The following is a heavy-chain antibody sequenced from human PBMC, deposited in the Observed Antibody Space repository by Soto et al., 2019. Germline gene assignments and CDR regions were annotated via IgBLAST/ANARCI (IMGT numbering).Heavy chain of an antibody. CDR1: GGTFSSYT. J-gene: IGHJ4*02. V-gene: IGHV1-69*08. Sequence: QVPLVQSGAEVKKPGSSVKVSCKASGGTFSSYTISWVRQAPGQGLEWMGRIIPILGIANYAQKFQGRVTITADKSTSTAYMELSSLRSEDTAVYYCARDTYGSVPGDWGQGTLVTVSS. CDR2: IIPILGIA. CDR3: ARDTYGSVPGD. D-gene: IGHD3-10*01.